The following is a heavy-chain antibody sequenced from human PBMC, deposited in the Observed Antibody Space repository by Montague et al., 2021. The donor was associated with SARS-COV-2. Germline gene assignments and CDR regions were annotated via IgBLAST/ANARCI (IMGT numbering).Heavy chain of an antibody. Sequence: TLSLTCTVSGGSISSGGYYWSWIRQHPGKGLEWIGYIYYSGSTYYXPSLKSRVTISVDTSKNQFFLKLSSVTAADTAVYYCARDVGWYSSSWFDYWGQGTLVTVSS. D-gene: IGHD6-13*01. J-gene: IGHJ4*02. CDR1: GGSISSGGYY. CDR2: IYYSGST. CDR3: ARDVGWYSSSWFDY. V-gene: IGHV4-31*03.